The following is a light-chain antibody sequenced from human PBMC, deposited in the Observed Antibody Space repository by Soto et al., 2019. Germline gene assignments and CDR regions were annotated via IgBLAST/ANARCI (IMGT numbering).Light chain of an antibody. J-gene: IGKJ1*01. CDR1: QTITTY. V-gene: IGKV1-39*01. CDR2: GAS. CDR3: QQSHSTPWT. Sequence: DIQMTQSPSSLSASVGDRVTITCRASQTITTYLNWYQQKPGKAPKLLIYGASSLQSGVPSRFTGSGSGTDFTLTISSLQPEDFATYHCQQSHSTPWTFGQGTNVEIK.